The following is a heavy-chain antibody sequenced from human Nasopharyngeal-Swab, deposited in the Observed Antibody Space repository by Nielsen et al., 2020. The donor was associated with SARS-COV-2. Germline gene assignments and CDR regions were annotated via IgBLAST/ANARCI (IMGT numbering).Heavy chain of an antibody. J-gene: IGHJ6*02. CDR1: GYSFTSYW. CDR2: IYPGDSDT. V-gene: IGHV5-51*01. D-gene: IGHD3-22*01. Sequence: GESLKISCKGSGYSFTSYWIGWVRQMPGKGLEWVGIIYPGDSDTRYSPSFQGQVTISADKSISTAYLQWSSLKASDTAMYYCAGHPAGGTMTVDGMDVWGQGTTVTVSS. CDR3: AGHPAGGTMTVDGMDV.